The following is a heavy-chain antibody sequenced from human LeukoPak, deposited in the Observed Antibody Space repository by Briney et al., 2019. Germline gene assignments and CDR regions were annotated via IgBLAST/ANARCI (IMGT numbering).Heavy chain of an antibody. J-gene: IGHJ5*02. CDR2: INHSGST. V-gene: IGHV4-34*01. CDR1: GGSFSGYY. D-gene: IGHD3-3*01. CDR3: ARGVPHYDFWSGYYGYNWFDP. Sequence: PSETLSLTCAVYGGSFSGYYWSWIRQPSGKGLEWIGEINHSGSTNYNPSLKSRVTISVDTSKNQFSLKLSSVTAADTAVYYCARGVPHYDFWSGYYGYNWFDPWGQGTLVTVSS.